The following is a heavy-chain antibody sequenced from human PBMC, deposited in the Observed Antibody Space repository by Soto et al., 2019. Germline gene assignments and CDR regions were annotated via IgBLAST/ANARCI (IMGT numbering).Heavy chain of an antibody. CDR2: IGTAGDT. J-gene: IGHJ3*02. CDR1: GFIFSSYD. D-gene: IGHD3-22*01. V-gene: IGHV3-13*01. CDR3: ARGLYDNNGYNVRDAFDI. Sequence: PGGSFILSCAASGFIFSSYDMHWVRQATGKGLEWVSAIGTAGDTYYPGSVKGRFTISRENAKNSLYLQMNSLRAEDTAVYYCARGLYDNNGYNVRDAFDIWGQGTMVT.